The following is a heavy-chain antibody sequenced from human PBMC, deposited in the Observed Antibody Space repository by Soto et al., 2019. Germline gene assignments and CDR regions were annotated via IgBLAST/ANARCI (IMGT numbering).Heavy chain of an antibody. CDR1: GYTFTDYY. Sequence: QVHLVQSGAEVKKPGTSVKVSCKTSGYTFTDYYIHWVRQAPGQGLEWMGRINCDSGGTTYSQKFQGRVTMTRDTSITTVYMDLSRLTSNDTAVYYCTSDLVGYDGFDAWGQGTLVAVSP. CDR3: TSDLVGYDGFDA. V-gene: IGHV1-2*02. J-gene: IGHJ3*01. D-gene: IGHD5-12*01. CDR2: INCDSGGT.